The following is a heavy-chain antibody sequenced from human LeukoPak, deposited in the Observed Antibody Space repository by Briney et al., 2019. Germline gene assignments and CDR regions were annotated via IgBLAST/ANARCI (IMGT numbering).Heavy chain of an antibody. CDR1: GYTFTSYG. D-gene: IGHD5-12*01. Sequence: ASVKVSCKASGYTFTSYGISWVRQAPGQGLEWMGWISAYNGNTNYAQKLQGRVTMTTDTSTSTAYMGLRSLRSDDTAVYYCARVSFGGYDYVYWFDPWGQGTLVTVSS. V-gene: IGHV1-18*01. CDR2: ISAYNGNT. J-gene: IGHJ5*02. CDR3: ARVSFGGYDYVYWFDP.